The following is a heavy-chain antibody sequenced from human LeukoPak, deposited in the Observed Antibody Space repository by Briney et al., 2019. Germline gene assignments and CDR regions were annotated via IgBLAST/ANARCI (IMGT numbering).Heavy chain of an antibody. CDR1: GFTFSSYA. CDR2: ISGSGGST. J-gene: IGHJ4*02. V-gene: IGHV3-23*01. D-gene: IGHD3-22*01. Sequence: GGSLRLSCAASGFTFSSYAMSWVRQAPGKGLEWVSAISGSGGSTYYADSVKGRFTISRDNSKNTLYLQMNSLRAEDTAVYYCAKDQEGVTMIVVVHFDYWGQGTLVTVS. CDR3: AKDQEGVTMIVVVHFDY.